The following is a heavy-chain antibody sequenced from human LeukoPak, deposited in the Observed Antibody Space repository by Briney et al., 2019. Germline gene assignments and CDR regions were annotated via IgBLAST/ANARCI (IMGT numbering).Heavy chain of an antibody. Sequence: PGGSLRLSCAASGFTFSNYEMNWVRQAPGKGLEWVSYISSSGRTIYYADSVKGRFTISRDNAKNSLYLQMNSLRVEDTAVYYCARGSGVLRYFDWFGNYWGQGTLVTVSS. D-gene: IGHD3-9*01. CDR2: ISSSGRTI. V-gene: IGHV3-48*03. J-gene: IGHJ4*02. CDR3: ARGSGVLRYFDWFGNY. CDR1: GFTFSNYE.